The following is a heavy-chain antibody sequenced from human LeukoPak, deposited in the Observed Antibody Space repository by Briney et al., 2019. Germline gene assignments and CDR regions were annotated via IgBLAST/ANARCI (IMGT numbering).Heavy chain of an antibody. CDR3: AKRGVVIRVILVGFHKEAYYFDY. V-gene: IGHV3-23*01. J-gene: IGHJ4*02. Sequence: GGSLRLSCAVSGITLSNYGMSWVRQAPGKGLEWVAGISDSAGSTNYADSVKGRFTISRDNRKNTLHLQMNSLRAVDTAVYFCAKRGVVIRVILVGFHKEAYYFDYWGQGSLVTVSS. CDR2: ISDSAGST. CDR1: GITLSNYG. D-gene: IGHD3-10*01.